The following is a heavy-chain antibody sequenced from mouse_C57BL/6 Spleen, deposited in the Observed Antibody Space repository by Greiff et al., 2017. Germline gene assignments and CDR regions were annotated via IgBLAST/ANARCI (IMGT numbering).Heavy chain of an antibody. CDR1: GFTFTDYY. CDR2: IRNKANGYTT. CDR3: AREGPYYAMDY. J-gene: IGHJ4*01. Sequence: DVHLVESGGGLVQPGGSLSLSCAASGFTFTDYYMSWVRQPPGKALEWLGFIRNKANGYTTEYSASVKGRFTISRDNSQSILYLQMNALRAEDSATYYCAREGPYYAMDYWGQGTSVTVSS. V-gene: IGHV7-3*01.